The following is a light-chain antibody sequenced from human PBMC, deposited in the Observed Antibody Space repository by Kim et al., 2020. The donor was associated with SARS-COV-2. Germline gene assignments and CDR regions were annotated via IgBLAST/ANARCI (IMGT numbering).Light chain of an antibody. CDR1: SGYSSYD. J-gene: IGLJ3*02. Sequence: SVKLTCTLSSGYSSYDMAGHEQRPEKGLRYLKKLSSDGSQGKGDGIPVRFSGSSYGAERYLTISSRRSEDEADYYCQTWGNGIRVFGGGTQLTV. CDR3: QTWGNGIRV. CDR2: LSSDGSQ. V-gene: IGLV4-69*01.